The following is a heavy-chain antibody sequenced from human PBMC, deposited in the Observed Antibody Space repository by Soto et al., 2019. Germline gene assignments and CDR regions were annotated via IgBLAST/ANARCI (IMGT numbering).Heavy chain of an antibody. CDR1: GFSFTNYI. D-gene: IGHD2-15*01. CDR2: ILYDGSNT. J-gene: IGHJ4*02. Sequence: QVHLVESGGGVVQPGMSLKLSCAASGFSFTNYIMHWVRQAPGKGLEWVAAILYDGSNTYYADSVKGRFTISRDTSKNTLYLQMTSLTAEDTAVYGCAVVGADIWGPGTLVTVSS. V-gene: IGHV3-30-3*01. CDR3: AVVGADI.